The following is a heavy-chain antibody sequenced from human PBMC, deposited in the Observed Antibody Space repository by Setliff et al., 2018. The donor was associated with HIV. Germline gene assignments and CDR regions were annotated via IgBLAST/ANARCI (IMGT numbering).Heavy chain of an antibody. CDR2: IYYNEKT. Sequence: SETLSLTCTVSGGSASNSRYYWAWIRQPPGKGLEYIGSIYYNEKTYYSPSLKSRVTISIDTSKNQFSLKLSSVTAADTAVYYCARDPSQYLDFLFDPQPFNVWGHGTMVTVSS. CDR3: ARDPSQYLDFLFDPQPFNV. CDR1: GGSASNSRYY. V-gene: IGHV4-39*07. D-gene: IGHD3-9*01. J-gene: IGHJ3*01.